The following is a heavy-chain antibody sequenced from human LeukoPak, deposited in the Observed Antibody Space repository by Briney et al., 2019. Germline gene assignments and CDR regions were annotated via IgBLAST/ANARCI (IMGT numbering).Heavy chain of an antibody. D-gene: IGHD6-19*01. V-gene: IGHV3-30-3*01. J-gene: IGHJ5*02. CDR3: ARDAGIAVAAHNWFDP. CDR2: ISYDGSNK. CDR1: GFTVSSNY. Sequence: PGGSLRLSCAASGFTVSSNYMSWVRQAPGKGLEWVAVISYDGSNKYYADSVKGRFTISRDNSKNTLYLQMNSLRAEDTAVYYCARDAGIAVAAHNWFDPWGQGTLVTVSS.